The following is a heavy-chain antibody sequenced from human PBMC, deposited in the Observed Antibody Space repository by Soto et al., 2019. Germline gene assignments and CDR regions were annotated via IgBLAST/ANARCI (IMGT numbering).Heavy chain of an antibody. J-gene: IGHJ2*01. D-gene: IGHD2-21*02. CDR3: ARDALGGDFYFDL. Sequence: QVQLVESGGGVVQPGRSLRLSCTASGFTFSSYTIHWVRQAPGKGLVWVAVISYDGSNKYYADSVKGRFTISRDNSMNTLYLEMNSLRAEDTAVYYFARDALGGDFYFDLWGRGTLVTVSS. CDR1: GFTFSSYT. CDR2: ISYDGSNK. V-gene: IGHV3-30-3*01.